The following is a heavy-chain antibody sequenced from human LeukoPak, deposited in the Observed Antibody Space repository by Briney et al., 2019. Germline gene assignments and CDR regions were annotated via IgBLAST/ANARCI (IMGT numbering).Heavy chain of an antibody. D-gene: IGHD2-2*01. V-gene: IGHV4-31*03. Sequence: SQTLSLTCTVSGGSISSGSYYWSWIRQRPGKGLEWIGYIYYSGSTYYNPSLQSRVTISVDTSENQFSLKLSSVTAADTGVYYCARGVGYCSSTSCYYYYGMDVWGQGTTVTVSS. CDR3: ARGVGYCSSTSCYYYYGMDV. CDR2: IYYSGST. J-gene: IGHJ6*02. CDR1: GGSISSGSYY.